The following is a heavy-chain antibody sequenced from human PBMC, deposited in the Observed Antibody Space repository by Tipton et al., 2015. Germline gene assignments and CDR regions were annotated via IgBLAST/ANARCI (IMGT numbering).Heavy chain of an antibody. D-gene: IGHD4-17*01. CDR1: GDSLSTYY. Sequence: LRLSCTVSGDSLSTYYWSWIRQSPGKGLEWIGYIYYNGNTKYNPSLKGRVTILVDTSKNQFSLKVNSVTAADTAVYYCASLLLYGDYVHGLGYWGRGTLVTVSS. J-gene: IGHJ4*02. CDR3: ASLLLYGDYVHGLGY. CDR2: IYYNGNT. V-gene: IGHV4-59*01.